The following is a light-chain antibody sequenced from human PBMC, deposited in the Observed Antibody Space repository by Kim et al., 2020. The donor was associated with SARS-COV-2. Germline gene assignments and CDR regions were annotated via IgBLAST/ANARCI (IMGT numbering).Light chain of an antibody. CDR1: SSNIGTVYY. CDR2: GNT. Sequence: TVTISCTGSSSNIGTVYYVHWYQHLPGIAPKLLIFGNTNRPSGVPDRFSGSKSGTSASLAITGLQAEDEADYYCQSFDSSLSTYVFGSGTKVTVL. J-gene: IGLJ1*01. V-gene: IGLV1-40*01. CDR3: QSFDSSLSTYV.